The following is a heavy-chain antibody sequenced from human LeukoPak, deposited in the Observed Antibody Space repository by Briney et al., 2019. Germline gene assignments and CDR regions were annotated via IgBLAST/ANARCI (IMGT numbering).Heavy chain of an antibody. CDR2: INPGGSSI. CDR3: ARSNQADDY. Sequence: GESLKISCAASGFTFSSYWMHWVRQVPGKGLVWVARINPGGSSITYADSVKGRFTISRDNAKNTLYLQMDSLRAEDTGVYYCARSNQADDYWGQGTLVTVSS. J-gene: IGHJ4*02. D-gene: IGHD1-14*01. V-gene: IGHV3-74*01. CDR1: GFTFSSYW.